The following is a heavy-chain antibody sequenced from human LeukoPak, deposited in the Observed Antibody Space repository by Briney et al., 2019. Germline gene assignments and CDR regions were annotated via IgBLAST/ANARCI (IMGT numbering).Heavy chain of an antibody. D-gene: IGHD3-22*01. Sequence: PGGSLRLSCAASGFTFSSYSMNWVRQAPGKGLEWVSSIISSSSYIYYADSVKGGFTISRDNAKNSLYLQMNSLRAEDTAVYYCARDSGTNNRITMIVVVIGAFDIWGQGTMVTVSS. V-gene: IGHV3-21*01. CDR1: GFTFSSYS. J-gene: IGHJ3*02. CDR2: IISSSSYI. CDR3: ARDSGTNNRITMIVVVIGAFDI.